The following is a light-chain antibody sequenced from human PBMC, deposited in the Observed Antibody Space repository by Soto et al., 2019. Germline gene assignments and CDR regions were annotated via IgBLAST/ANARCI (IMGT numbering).Light chain of an antibody. J-gene: IGLJ1*01. CDR2: LEGSGSY. CDR3: ETWDSNSHV. Sequence: QSVLTQSSSASASLGSSVKLTCTLSSGHSSYIIAWHQQQPGKAPRYLMKLEGSGSYNKGSGVPDRFSGSSSGADRYLTISNLQSEDVADYCCETWDSNSHVFVTVTKVTVL. CDR1: SGHSSYI. V-gene: IGLV4-60*03.